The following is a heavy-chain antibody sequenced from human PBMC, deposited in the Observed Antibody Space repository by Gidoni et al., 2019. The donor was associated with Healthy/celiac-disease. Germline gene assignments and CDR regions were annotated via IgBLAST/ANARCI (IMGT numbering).Heavy chain of an antibody. CDR1: GGSISSYY. D-gene: IGHD3-22*01. Sequence: QVQLQESGPGLVKPSETLSLTCTVSGGSISSYYWSWIRQPPGKGLEWIGYIYYSGSTNYNPSLKSRVTISVDTSKNQFSLKLSSVTAADTAVYYCARDTGYYDSSGYGGGLGIQHWGQGTLVTVSS. CDR3: ARDTGYYDSSGYGGGLGIQH. V-gene: IGHV4-59*01. CDR2: IYYSGST. J-gene: IGHJ1*01.